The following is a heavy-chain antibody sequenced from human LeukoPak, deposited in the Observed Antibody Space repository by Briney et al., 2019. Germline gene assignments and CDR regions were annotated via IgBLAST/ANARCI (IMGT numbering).Heavy chain of an antibody. D-gene: IGHD3-10*01. Sequence: PGGSLRLSCAASGFTFSDYYMSWIRQAPGKGLEWVSYISSSSSYTNYADSVKGRFTISRDNAKNSLYLQMNSLRAEDTAVYYCAPVPLGEPTFDYWGQGTLVTVSS. V-gene: IGHV3-11*06. CDR2: ISSSSSYT. J-gene: IGHJ4*02. CDR3: APVPLGEPTFDY. CDR1: GFTFSDYY.